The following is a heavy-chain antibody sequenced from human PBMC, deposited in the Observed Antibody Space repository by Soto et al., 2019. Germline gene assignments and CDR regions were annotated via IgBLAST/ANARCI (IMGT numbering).Heavy chain of an antibody. D-gene: IGHD3-9*01. CDR2: ISSTSSVI. CDR3: TTGVVLRYFDWLFYDY. Sequence: GGSLRLSCAASGFTFSAYSINWVRQAPGKGLDWVSSISSTSSVIFYAESVRGRFTISRDNAKNSLYLQMNGLRAEDTAVYYCTTGVVLRYFDWLFYDYWGQGTLVTVSS. CDR1: GFTFSAYS. J-gene: IGHJ4*02. V-gene: IGHV3-21*04.